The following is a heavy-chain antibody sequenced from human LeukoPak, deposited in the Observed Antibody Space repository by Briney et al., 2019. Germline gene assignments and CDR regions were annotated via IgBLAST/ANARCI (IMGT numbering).Heavy chain of an antibody. J-gene: IGHJ4*02. D-gene: IGHD3-22*01. V-gene: IGHV4-39*01. CDR1: GGSISSSSYH. Sequence: PSETLSLTCTVSGGSISSSSYHWGWIRQPPGKGLEWIGSIYYSGSTYYNPSLKSRVTISVDTSKNQFSLKLSPVTAADTAVYYCATTGYYYDSSGYYGYWGQGTLVTVSS. CDR3: ATTGYYYDSSGYYGY. CDR2: IYYSGST.